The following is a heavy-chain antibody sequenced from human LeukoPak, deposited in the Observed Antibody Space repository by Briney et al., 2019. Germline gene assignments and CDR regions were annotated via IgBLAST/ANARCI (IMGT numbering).Heavy chain of an antibody. J-gene: IGHJ5*02. Sequence: AETLSLTCSVSGGSITGYSWSWIRQTPGKGLEWIGYIYYNGDTHYNPSLNSRLSMSVDTPNKQFSLNLRSVTAADTAVYYCVRGPYGSSISNWFDPWGQGLLVTVSS. CDR1: GGSITGYS. V-gene: IGHV4-59*01. D-gene: IGHD3-10*01. CDR2: IYYNGDT. CDR3: VRGPYGSSISNWFDP.